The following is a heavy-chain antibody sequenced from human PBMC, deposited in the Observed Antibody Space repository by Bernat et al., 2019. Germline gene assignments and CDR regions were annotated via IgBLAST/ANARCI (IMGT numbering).Heavy chain of an antibody. Sequence: QVQLVESGGGVVQPGRSLRLSCAASGFTFSSYGMHWVRQAPGKGLEWVAVISYDGSNKYYADTVKGRFTISRDNSKNTLYLQMNSLRDEDTAVYYCAKGKGAWFGELEYDYWGQGTLVTVSS. CDR1: GFTFSSYG. CDR2: ISYDGSNK. D-gene: IGHD3-10*01. CDR3: AKGKGAWFGELEYDY. V-gene: IGHV3-30*18. J-gene: IGHJ4*02.